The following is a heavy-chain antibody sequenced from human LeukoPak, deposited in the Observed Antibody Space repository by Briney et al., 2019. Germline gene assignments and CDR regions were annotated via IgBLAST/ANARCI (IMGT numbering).Heavy chain of an antibody. CDR1: GFTFSSYA. CDR3: AKDPVAGQDYYYYGMDV. V-gene: IGHV3-23*01. Sequence: GGSLRLSCAASGFTFSSYAMSWVRQAPGKGLEWVSAISGSGGSTYHADSVKGRFTISRDNSKNTLYLQMNSLRAEDTAVYYCAKDPVAGQDYYYYGMDVWGQGTTVTVSS. J-gene: IGHJ6*02. D-gene: IGHD6-19*01. CDR2: ISGSGGST.